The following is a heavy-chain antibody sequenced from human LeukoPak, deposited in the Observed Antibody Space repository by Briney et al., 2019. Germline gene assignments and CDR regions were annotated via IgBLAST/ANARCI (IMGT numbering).Heavy chain of an antibody. CDR3: ARGSMVGGVVSDP. CDR1: GGTFSSYA. V-gene: IGHV1-69*13. Sequence: SVKVSCKASGGTFSSYAISWVRQAPGQGLEWMGGIIPIFGTANYAQKFQGRVTITADESTSTAYMELSSLRSEDTAVYYCARGSMVGGVVSDPWGQGPRVPVPS. CDR2: IIPIFGTA. D-gene: IGHD3-10*01. J-gene: IGHJ5*02.